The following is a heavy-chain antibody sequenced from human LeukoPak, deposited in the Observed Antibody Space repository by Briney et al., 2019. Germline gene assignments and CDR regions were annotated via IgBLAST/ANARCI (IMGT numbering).Heavy chain of an antibody. CDR2: ISSSSSYI. CDR1: GFTFSSYS. J-gene: IGHJ4*02. V-gene: IGHV3-21*01. CDR3: ARWELLRSFDY. D-gene: IGHD1-26*01. Sequence: GGSLRLSCAASGFTFSSYSMNWVRQAPGKGLEWVSSISSSSSYIYYADSVKGRFTIPRDNAKNSLYLQMNSLRAEDTAVYYCARWELLRSFDYWGQGTLVTVSS.